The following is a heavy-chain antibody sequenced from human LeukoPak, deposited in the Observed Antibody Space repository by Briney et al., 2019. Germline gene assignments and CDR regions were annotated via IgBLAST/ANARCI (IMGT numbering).Heavy chain of an antibody. CDR1: GFTFSTYW. D-gene: IGHD5-18*01. Sequence: GGSLRLSCAASGFTFSTYWMSWVRQAPGKGLEWVANIRQDGSKIYYVDSVKGRFTISRDNAKNSLYLQMNSLRAEDTAVYYCAKVGGYSYGPFDYWGQGTLVTVSS. J-gene: IGHJ4*02. CDR2: IRQDGSKI. V-gene: IGHV3-7*03. CDR3: AKVGGYSYGPFDY.